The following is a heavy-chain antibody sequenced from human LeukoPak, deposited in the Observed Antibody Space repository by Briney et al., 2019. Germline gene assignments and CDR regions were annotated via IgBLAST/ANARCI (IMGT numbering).Heavy chain of an antibody. CDR1: GGSISSYY. CDR3: ARDGFYGDYQGFDY. Sequence: TSETLSLTCTVSGGSISSYYWSWIRQPPGKGLEWIGYVYYSGSTNYNPSLKSRVTISVDTSKNQFSLKLSSVTAADTAVYYCARDGFYGDYQGFDYWGQGTLVTVSS. CDR2: VYYSGST. V-gene: IGHV4-59*01. D-gene: IGHD4-17*01. J-gene: IGHJ4*02.